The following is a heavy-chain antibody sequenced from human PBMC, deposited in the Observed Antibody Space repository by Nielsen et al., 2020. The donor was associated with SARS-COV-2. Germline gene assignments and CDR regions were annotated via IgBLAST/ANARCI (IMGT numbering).Heavy chain of an antibody. CDR2: ISWNSGSI. V-gene: IGHV3-9*01. D-gene: IGHD6-19*01. CDR1: GFTFDDYA. Sequence: SLKISYAASGFTFDDYAMHWVRQAPGKGLEWVSGISWNSGSIGYADSVKGRFTISRDNAKNSLYLQMNSLRAEDTALYYCAKDMAVAGNWGQGTLVTVSS. CDR3: AKDMAVAGN. J-gene: IGHJ4*02.